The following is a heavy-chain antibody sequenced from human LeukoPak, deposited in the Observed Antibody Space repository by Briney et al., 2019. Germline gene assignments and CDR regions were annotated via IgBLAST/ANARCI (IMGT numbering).Heavy chain of an antibody. D-gene: IGHD6-19*01. V-gene: IGHV3-20*04. CDR3: ARDLHSGIAVAGMNY. J-gene: IGHJ4*02. CDR1: GFTFSSYS. CDR2: INWNGGST. Sequence: GGSLRLSCAASGFTFSSYSMNWVRQAPGKGLEWVSGINWNGGSTGYADSVKGRFTISRDNSKNTLYLHMNSLRAEDTAVYYCARDLHSGIAVAGMNYWGQGTLVTVSS.